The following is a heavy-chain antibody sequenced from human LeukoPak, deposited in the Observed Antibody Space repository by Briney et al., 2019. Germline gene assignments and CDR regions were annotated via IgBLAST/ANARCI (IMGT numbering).Heavy chain of an antibody. CDR3: AHELGAARRFDY. Sequence: SGPTLVKPTQTLTLTCTFSGFSLSTSGVGVGWIRQPPGKALEWPALIYWNDDKRYSPSLKSRLTITKDTSKNQVVLTMTNMDPVDTATYYCAHELGAARRFDYWGQGTLVTVSS. D-gene: IGHD6-6*01. V-gene: IGHV2-5*01. J-gene: IGHJ4*02. CDR1: GFSLSTSGVG. CDR2: IYWNDDK.